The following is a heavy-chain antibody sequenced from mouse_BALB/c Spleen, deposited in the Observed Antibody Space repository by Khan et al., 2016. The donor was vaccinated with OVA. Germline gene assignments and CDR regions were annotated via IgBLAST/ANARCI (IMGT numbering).Heavy chain of an antibody. J-gene: IGHJ2*01. V-gene: IGHV2-9*02. CDR1: GFSLTSHG. CDR3: ARNREPDYFDY. CDR2: IWAGGST. Sequence: VQLQESGPGLVAPSQSLSITCTVSGFSLTSHGVHWVRQPPGKGLEWLGVIWAGGSTNYNSALMSRLSISKDSSKSQVFLKMNSLQTDDTAIYYCARNREPDYFDYGGQGTTLTVSS.